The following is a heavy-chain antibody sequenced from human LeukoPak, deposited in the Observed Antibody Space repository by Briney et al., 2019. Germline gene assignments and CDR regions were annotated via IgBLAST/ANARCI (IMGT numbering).Heavy chain of an antibody. V-gene: IGHV1-18*01. CDR3: ASDHLSIEATGTRY. CDR1: GGTFSSYG. Sequence: ASVKVSCKASGGTFSSYGISWVRQAPGQGLEWMGWISTYNGDTNYAQKLQGRVTMTTDTSTNTAYMELRSLRSDDTAVYYCASDHLSIEATGTRYWGQGTLVTVSS. CDR2: ISTYNGDT. J-gene: IGHJ4*02. D-gene: IGHD6-13*01.